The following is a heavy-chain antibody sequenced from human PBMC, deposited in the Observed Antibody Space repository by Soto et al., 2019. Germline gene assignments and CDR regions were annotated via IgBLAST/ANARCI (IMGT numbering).Heavy chain of an antibody. Sequence: SVKVSCKDSGYTFTSYDINWVRQAPGQWLEWVGWMNPNIFNTGYAQKFQGRVTMTRDTSISTAYMELSSLRSDDTAVYYCARDGEYSSSGSFDYWGQGTLVTV. CDR3: ARDGEYSSSGSFDY. J-gene: IGHJ4*02. CDR1: GYTFTSYD. V-gene: IGHV1-8*01. CDR2: MNPNIFNT. D-gene: IGHD3-22*01.